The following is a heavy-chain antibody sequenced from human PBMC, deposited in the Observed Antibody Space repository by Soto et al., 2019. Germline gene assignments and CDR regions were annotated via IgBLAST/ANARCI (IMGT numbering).Heavy chain of an antibody. J-gene: IGHJ6*03. CDR1: GGSISSSSYY. CDR3: ARPMDYYYYYMDV. V-gene: IGHV4-39*01. D-gene: IGHD3-10*01. Sequence: SETLSLTCTVSGGSISSSSYYWGWIRQPPGKGLEWIGSIYYSGSTYYNPSLKSRVTISVDTSKNQFSLKLSSVAAADTAVYYCARPMDYYYYYMDVWGKGTTVTVSS. CDR2: IYYSGST.